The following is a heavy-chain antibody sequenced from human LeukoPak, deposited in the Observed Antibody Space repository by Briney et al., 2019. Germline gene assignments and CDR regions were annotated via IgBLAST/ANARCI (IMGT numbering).Heavy chain of an antibody. D-gene: IGHD3-22*01. J-gene: IGHJ4*02. V-gene: IGHV7-4-1*02. CDR2: INTNTGNP. CDR1: GYTFTSYA. CDR3: AILTDSSGYVDY. Sequence: ASVKVSRKASGYTFTSYAMNWVRQAPGQGLEWMGWINTNTGNPTYAQGFTGRFVFSLDTPVSTAYLQISSLKAEDTAVYYCAILTDSSGYVDYWGQGTLVTVSS.